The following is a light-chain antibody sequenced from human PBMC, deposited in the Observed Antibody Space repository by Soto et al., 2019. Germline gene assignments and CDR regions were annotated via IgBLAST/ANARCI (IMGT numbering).Light chain of an antibody. J-gene: IGKJ4*01. CDR1: QSVSSTY. Sequence: EIVLTQSPGTLSLSPGERATLSCRASQSVSSTYLAWYQQKPGQAPRLLIYGASSRATGIPDRFSGSGSGTDFTLTISRLEPEDFAVYWCQQYGSSPPARTFGGGTKLEIK. CDR3: QQYGSSPPART. V-gene: IGKV3-20*01. CDR2: GAS.